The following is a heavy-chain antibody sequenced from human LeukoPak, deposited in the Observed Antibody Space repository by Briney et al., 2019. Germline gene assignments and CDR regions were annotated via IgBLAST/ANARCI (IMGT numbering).Heavy chain of an antibody. CDR2: IIPILGIA. D-gene: IGHD3-9*01. CDR3: ARGAYYDILTGPMVYFDY. J-gene: IGHJ4*02. CDR1: GGTFSSYA. V-gene: IGHV1-69*04. Sequence: SVKVSCKASGGTFSSYAISWVRQAPGQGLEWMGRIIPILGIANYAQKFQGRVTITADKSTSTAYMELSSLRSEDTAVYYCARGAYYDILTGPMVYFDYWGQGTLVTVSS.